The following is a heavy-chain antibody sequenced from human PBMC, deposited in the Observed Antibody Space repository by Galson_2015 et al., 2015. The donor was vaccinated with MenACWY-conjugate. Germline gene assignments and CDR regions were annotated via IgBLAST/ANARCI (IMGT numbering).Heavy chain of an antibody. D-gene: IGHD2/OR15-2a*01. CDR1: GFSFTTSG. V-gene: IGHV3-21*04. CDR3: ARGANIYFYSMDV. Sequence: SLRLSCAASGFSFTTSGMTWVRQVPGKGLEWVSSITGTSTYIHYADSVKGRFTISRDNARNSVSLQMNGLRAEDTAVYYCARGANIYFYSMDVWGKGTTVIVSS. J-gene: IGHJ6*03. CDR2: ITGTSTYI.